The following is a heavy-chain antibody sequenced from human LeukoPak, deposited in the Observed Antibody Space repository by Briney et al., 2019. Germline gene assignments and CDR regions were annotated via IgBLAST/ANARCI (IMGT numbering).Heavy chain of an antibody. V-gene: IGHV3-53*01. Sequence: GGSLRLSCAASGLIVSSNYMSWVRQAPGKGLEWVSVIYNGGSIYYADSVKGRFTISRDNSKNTLYLQMNSLRAEDTAVYYCARDPSRGLYYFDHWGQGTLVTVSS. CDR2: IYNGGSI. D-gene: IGHD3/OR15-3a*01. CDR1: GLIVSSNY. J-gene: IGHJ4*02. CDR3: ARDPSRGLYYFDH.